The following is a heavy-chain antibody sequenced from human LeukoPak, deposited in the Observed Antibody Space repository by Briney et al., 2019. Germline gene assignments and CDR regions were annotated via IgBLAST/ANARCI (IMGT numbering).Heavy chain of an antibody. V-gene: IGHV1-18*01. Sequence: ASVKVSCKASGYTFTSYGISWVRQAPGQGLEWMGWISAYDGNTNYAQKLQGRDTMTTDTSTSTAYMELRSLRSDDTAVYYCARDESQDFYGMDVWGQGTTVTVSS. CDR2: ISAYDGNT. J-gene: IGHJ6*02. CDR3: ARDESQDFYGMDV. CDR1: GYTFTSYG.